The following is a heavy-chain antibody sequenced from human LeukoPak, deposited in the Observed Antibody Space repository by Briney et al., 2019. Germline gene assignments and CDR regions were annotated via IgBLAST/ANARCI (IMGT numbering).Heavy chain of an antibody. D-gene: IGHD5-24*01. J-gene: IGHJ4*02. V-gene: IGHV4-4*07. CDR1: GGSINNYY. CDR3: ARGTTDGYTLDY. Sequence: SETLSLTCTVSGGSINNYYWSWTRQPAGKGLEWIGRIYTSGSTNYNPSLKSRVTMSIDTSKNQFSLRLSSVTAADTAVYYCARGTTDGYTLDYWGQGTLLTVSS. CDR2: IYTSGST.